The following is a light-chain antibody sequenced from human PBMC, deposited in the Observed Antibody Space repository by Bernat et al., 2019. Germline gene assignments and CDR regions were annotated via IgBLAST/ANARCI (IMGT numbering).Light chain of an antibody. CDR3: LQDYDYPRT. J-gene: IGKJ1*01. CDR2: AAS. V-gene: IGKV1-6*01. Sequence: AIQMTQSPSSLSASIGDRVTITCRASLAIRNDLGWFQQKPGKAPKLLIYAASTLHSGVPSRFSVSGSGTDFTLTISNLQPEDFATYYCLQDYDYPRTFGQGTQVEIK. CDR1: LAIRND.